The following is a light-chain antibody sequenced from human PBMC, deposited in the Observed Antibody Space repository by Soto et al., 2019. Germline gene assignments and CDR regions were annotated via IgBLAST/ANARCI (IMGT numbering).Light chain of an antibody. CDR1: SSDIGDYDY. J-gene: IGLJ3*02. CDR3: SSFTGSNTLL. V-gene: IGLV2-14*01. Sequence: QSVLTQPASVSGSPGQSITISCTGTSSDIGDYDYVSWYQQHPGKAPKLIICEVTNRPSGASNRFSGSRSGNTASLTISGLQAKDEADYYCSSFTGSNTLLFGGGTKLTVL. CDR2: EVT.